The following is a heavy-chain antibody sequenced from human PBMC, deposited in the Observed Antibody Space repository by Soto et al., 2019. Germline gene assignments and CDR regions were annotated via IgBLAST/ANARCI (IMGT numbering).Heavy chain of an antibody. CDR1: GGTFSSYA. D-gene: IGHD2-8*01. Sequence: QVQLVQSGAEVKKPGSSVKVSCKASGGTFSSYAISWVRQAPGQGLEWMGGIIPIFGTANYAQKFQGRVTITADEATSTADMELSSLRAEDTAVYYCARDRGTVGTMVYASSYYYYGMDGGGQGTTVTVSS. V-gene: IGHV1-69*01. CDR2: IIPIFGTA. J-gene: IGHJ6*02. CDR3: ARDRGTVGTMVYASSYYYYGMDG.